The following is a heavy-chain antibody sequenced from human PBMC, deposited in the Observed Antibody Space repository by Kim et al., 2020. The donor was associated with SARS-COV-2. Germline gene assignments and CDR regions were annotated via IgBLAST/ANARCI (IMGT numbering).Heavy chain of an antibody. J-gene: IGHJ6*02. Sequence: SVKVSCKASGGTFSSYAISWVRQAPGQGLEWMGGIIPIFGTANYAQKFQGRVTITADESTSTAYMELSSLRSEDTAVYYCAREGIVADFRYYYYGMDVWGQGTTVTVSS. CDR3: AREGIVADFRYYYYGMDV. CDR2: IIPIFGTA. V-gene: IGHV1-69*13. D-gene: IGHD1-26*01. CDR1: GGTFSSYA.